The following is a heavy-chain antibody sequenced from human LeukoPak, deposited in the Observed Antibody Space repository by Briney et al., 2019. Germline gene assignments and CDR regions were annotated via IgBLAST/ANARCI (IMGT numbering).Heavy chain of an antibody. Sequence: PSETLSLTCAVYGGSFSGYYWSWIRQPPGKGLEWIGEINHSGGTNYNPSLKSRVTISVDTSKNQFSLKLSSVTAADTAVYYCARARPYGSGSYYRLKPNNFDHWGQGTLVTVSS. CDR2: INHSGGT. CDR1: GGSFSGYY. V-gene: IGHV4-34*01. D-gene: IGHD3-10*01. J-gene: IGHJ4*02. CDR3: ARARPYGSGSYYRLKPNNFDH.